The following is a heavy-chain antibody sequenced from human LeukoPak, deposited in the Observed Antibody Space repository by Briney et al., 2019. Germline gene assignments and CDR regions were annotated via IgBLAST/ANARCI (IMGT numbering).Heavy chain of an antibody. CDR3: ARSYYDILTGYYISAHMDV. V-gene: IGHV3-33*01. J-gene: IGHJ6*03. D-gene: IGHD3-9*01. Sequence: PGGSLRLSCAASGFTFSSYGMRWVRQAPGKGLEWVAVIWYDGSNKYYADSVKGRFTISRDNSKNTLYLQMNSLRAEDTAVYYCARSYYDILTGYYISAHMDVWGKGTTVTVSS. CDR2: IWYDGSNK. CDR1: GFTFSSYG.